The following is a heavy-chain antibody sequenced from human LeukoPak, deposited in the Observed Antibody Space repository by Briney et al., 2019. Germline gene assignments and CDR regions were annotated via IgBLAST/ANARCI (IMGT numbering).Heavy chain of an antibody. Sequence: PGGSLRLSCAASGFTFSSYTMTWVRQAPGKGLEWVSYISGSSTTIYYADSVKGRFTISRDNSKNTLYLQMNSLRAEDTAVYYCAKGRVRRTGAFDYWGQGTLVTVSS. CDR2: ISGSSTTI. J-gene: IGHJ4*02. CDR1: GFTFSSYT. V-gene: IGHV3-48*01. D-gene: IGHD6-19*01. CDR3: AKGRVRRTGAFDY.